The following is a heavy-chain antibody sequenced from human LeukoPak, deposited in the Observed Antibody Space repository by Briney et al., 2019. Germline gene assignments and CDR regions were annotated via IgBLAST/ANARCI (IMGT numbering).Heavy chain of an antibody. V-gene: IGHV1-8*01. J-gene: IGHJ6*03. CDR1: GYTFTSYD. CDR3: ARGRYTHHGDYYYMDV. D-gene: IGHD4-17*01. CDR2: MNPNSGNT. Sequence: ASVKVSCKASGYTFTSYDINWVRQATGQGLEWMGWMNPNSGNTGYAQKFQGRVTMTRNTSISTTYMELSSLGSEDTAVYYCARGRYTHHGDYYYMDVWGKGTTVTVSS.